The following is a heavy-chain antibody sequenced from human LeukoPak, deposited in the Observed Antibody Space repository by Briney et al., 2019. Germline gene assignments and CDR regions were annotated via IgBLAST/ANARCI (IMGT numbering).Heavy chain of an antibody. CDR1: GYTFTSYA. V-gene: IGHV1-3*01. J-gene: IGHJ6*04. D-gene: IGHD3-9*01. Sequence: ASVKVSCKASGYTFTSYAMHWVRQAPGQRLAWMGWINAGNGNTKYLRKFQGRVTITRDTSASTAYMELSSLRCEDTAVYYCARGGYDTFGMDVWVKGTKVSVPS. CDR2: INAGNGNT. CDR3: ARGGYDTFGMDV.